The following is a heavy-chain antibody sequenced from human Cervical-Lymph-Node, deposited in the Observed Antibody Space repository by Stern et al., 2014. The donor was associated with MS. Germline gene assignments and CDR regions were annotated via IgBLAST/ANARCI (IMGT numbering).Heavy chain of an antibody. V-gene: IGHV3-9*01. J-gene: IGHJ3*02. Sequence: EVQLLESGGGLVQLGRSLRLSCAASGFTFGDYGMHWVRQAPGKGLEWVSGISGNSGSIGYADSVKGRFTISRDNAKNSLYMQMNSLRAEDTALYYCAKDRLRGGAFDIWGQGTMVTVSS. CDR3: AKDRLRGGAFDI. D-gene: IGHD5-12*01. CDR2: ISGNSGSI. CDR1: GFTFGDYG.